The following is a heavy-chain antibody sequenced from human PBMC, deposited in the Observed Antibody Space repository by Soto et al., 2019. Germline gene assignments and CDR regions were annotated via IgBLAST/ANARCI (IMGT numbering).Heavy chain of an antibody. V-gene: IGHV3-74*01. CDR1: GFTFSDYW. D-gene: IGHD4-17*01. J-gene: IGHJ4*02. CDR2: IKRDGSTT. CDR3: SKNQRVTTGYFDN. Sequence: PGGSLRLSCAASGFTFSDYWMHWVRQAPGKGLEWVSRIKRDGSTTNYADSVKGRFTISRDNAKNTLYLQMNSLRAEDTADYYCSKNQRVTTGYFDNWGKGTLVTVSS.